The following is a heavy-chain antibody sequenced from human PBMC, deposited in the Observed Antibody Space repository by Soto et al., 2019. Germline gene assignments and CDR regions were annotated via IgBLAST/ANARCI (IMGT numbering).Heavy chain of an antibody. J-gene: IGHJ3*01. V-gene: IGHV3-9*01. D-gene: IGHD2-2*01. CDR1: GFTFDDYA. CDR2: ISWNSGNI. CDR3: TKGASTSCFSAFDL. Sequence: EVQLVESGGGLVQPGRSLRLSCTASGFTFDDYAMHWVRQAPGKGLEWVSSISWNSGNIVYADSVRGRFTISRENAKTSLHLQMNSLRAEDTALYYCTKGASTSCFSAFDLWGQGTMVTVSS.